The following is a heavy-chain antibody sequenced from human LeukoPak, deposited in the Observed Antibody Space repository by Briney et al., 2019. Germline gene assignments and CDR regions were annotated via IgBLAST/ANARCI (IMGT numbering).Heavy chain of an antibody. CDR2: IVVGSGNT. D-gene: IGHD3-22*01. V-gene: IGHV1-58*01. CDR1: GFTFTSSA. Sequence: SVKVSCKASGFTFTSSAVQWVRQARGQRLEWIGWIVVGSGNTNYAQKFQERVTITRDMSTSTAYTELSSLRSEDTAVYYCAAGLRSYDSSGYYAFDIWGQGTMVTVSS. CDR3: AAGLRSYDSSGYYAFDI. J-gene: IGHJ3*02.